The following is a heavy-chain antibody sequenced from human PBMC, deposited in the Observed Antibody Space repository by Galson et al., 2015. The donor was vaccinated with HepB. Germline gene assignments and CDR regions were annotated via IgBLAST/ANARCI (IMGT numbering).Heavy chain of an antibody. D-gene: IGHD4-17*01. Sequence: SLRLSCAASGLTFRSYAMSWVRQAPGKGLEWVSTISGSGDNTYYADSVKGRFTISRDNSKNTLFVQMNSLRAEDTAVCYCAKDDNDYGDYAVGSYHYYYGMDVWGHGTTVTVSS. J-gene: IGHJ6*02. V-gene: IGHV3-23*01. CDR2: ISGSGDNT. CDR1: GLTFRSYA. CDR3: AKDDNDYGDYAVGSYHYYYGMDV.